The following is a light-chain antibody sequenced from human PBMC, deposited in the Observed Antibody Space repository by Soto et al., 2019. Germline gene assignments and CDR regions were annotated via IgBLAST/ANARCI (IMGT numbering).Light chain of an antibody. CDR1: QSVSLS. CDR2: DAS. Sequence: EIVLTQSPATLSLSPGGRATLSCRASQSVSLSLAWYQQKPGQAPRLLIYDASTRATGIPDRFSGSGSGTDFTLTISRLEPEDFAVYYCQQYNNWPPGTFGQGTKVDIK. J-gene: IGKJ1*01. V-gene: IGKV3-11*01. CDR3: QQYNNWPPGT.